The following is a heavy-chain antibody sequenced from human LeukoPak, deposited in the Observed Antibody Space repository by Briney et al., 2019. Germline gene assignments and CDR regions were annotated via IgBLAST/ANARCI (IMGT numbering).Heavy chain of an antibody. CDR3: AKRAARLSARPNAKEYYFDY. Sequence: QPGGSLRLSCAASGFTFSSYAMSWVRQAPGKGLEWVSAISGSGGSTYYADSVKGRFTISRDNSKNTLYLQMNSLRAEDTAVYYCAKRAARLSARPNAKEYYFDYWGQGTLVTVSS. D-gene: IGHD6-6*01. CDR1: GFTFSSYA. CDR2: ISGSGGST. V-gene: IGHV3-23*01. J-gene: IGHJ4*02.